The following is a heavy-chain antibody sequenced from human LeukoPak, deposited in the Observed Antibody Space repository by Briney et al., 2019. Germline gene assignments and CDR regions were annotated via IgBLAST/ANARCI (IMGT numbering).Heavy chain of an antibody. V-gene: IGHV3-21*01. J-gene: IGHJ4*02. Sequence: GESLRLSCAASGFTFSSYSMNWVRQAPGKGLEWVSSISSSSSYIYYADSVKGRFTISRDNAKNSLYLQMNSLRAEDTAVYYCARDVDSSGYIDYWGQGTLVTVSS. CDR1: GFTFSSYS. CDR2: ISSSSSYI. CDR3: ARDVDSSGYIDY. D-gene: IGHD3-22*01.